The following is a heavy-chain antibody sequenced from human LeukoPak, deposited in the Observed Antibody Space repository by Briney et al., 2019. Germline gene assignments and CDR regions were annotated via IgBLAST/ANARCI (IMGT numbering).Heavy chain of an antibody. Sequence: GGSLRLSCAASGFTFSSYAMHWVRQAPGKGLEWVAVISYDGSNKYYADSVKGRFTISRDNSKNTLYLQMNSLRAEDTALYYCARDPDWPLSYYGMDVWGQGTTVTVSS. CDR3: ARDPDWPLSYYGMDV. D-gene: IGHD3-9*01. V-gene: IGHV3-30-3*01. CDR2: ISYDGSNK. CDR1: GFTFSSYA. J-gene: IGHJ6*02.